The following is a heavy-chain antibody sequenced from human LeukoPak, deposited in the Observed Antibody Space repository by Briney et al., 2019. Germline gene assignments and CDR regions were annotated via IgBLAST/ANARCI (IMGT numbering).Heavy chain of an antibody. D-gene: IGHD4-17*01. CDR2: TYYRSKWYN. CDR3: ARGRVTTIANYYYYYIDV. Sequence: SQTLSLTCAISGDSVSSNSAAWTWIRQSPSRGLEWLGRTYYRSKWYNDYEVSVQSRITITPATSKNQFSLQLKSVTPEDTAAYYCARGRVTTIANYYYYYIDVWGKGTTVTVSS. J-gene: IGHJ6*03. CDR1: GDSVSSNSAA. V-gene: IGHV6-1*01.